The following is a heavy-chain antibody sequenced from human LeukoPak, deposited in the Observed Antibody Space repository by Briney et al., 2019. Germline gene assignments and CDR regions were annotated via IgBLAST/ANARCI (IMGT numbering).Heavy chain of an antibody. V-gene: IGHV3-7*01. CDR3: ARERSGSNCQDC. J-gene: IGHJ4*02. D-gene: IGHD3-22*01. Sequence: GGSLRLSCAASGFTFSSYWMSWLRQAPGKGLEWVANIKQDGSEKSYVDSVRGRFTISRDNAKNSLYLQINGLRAEDTAVYYCARERSGSNCQDCWGRGTLVTVSS. CDR1: GFTFSSYW. CDR2: IKQDGSEK.